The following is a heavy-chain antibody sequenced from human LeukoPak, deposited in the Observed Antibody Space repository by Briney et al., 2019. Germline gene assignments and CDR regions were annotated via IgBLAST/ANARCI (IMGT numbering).Heavy chain of an antibody. CDR3: ARGAEYYAIWRGYAGYSDY. J-gene: IGHJ4*02. CDR2: IYHRGST. Sequence: SETLSLTCTVSGYTISNGYYWGWIRQPPGKGLEWVGSIYHRGSTYYNPSLRSRVTISLDRSTKKFSLKLTAVTAADTAVYFCARGAEYYAIWRGYAGYSDYWGQGISVTVSS. CDR1: GYTISNGYY. V-gene: IGHV4-38-2*02. D-gene: IGHD3-3*01.